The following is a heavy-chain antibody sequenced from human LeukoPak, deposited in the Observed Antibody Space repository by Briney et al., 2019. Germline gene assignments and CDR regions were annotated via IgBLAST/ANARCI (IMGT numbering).Heavy chain of an antibody. CDR3: AKRAGRGNSYQFMDV. V-gene: IGHV3-21*06. Sequence: GGSLRLSCVASGFTFITFSMNWVRQAPGKGLEWIASVSSSSSYFHYADSVKGRFTISRDNANSSVALQMNSLRPEDTAVYYCAKRAGRGNSYQFMDVWGKGTTVTVSS. J-gene: IGHJ6*03. CDR2: VSSSSSYF. D-gene: IGHD2-2*01. CDR1: GFTFITFS.